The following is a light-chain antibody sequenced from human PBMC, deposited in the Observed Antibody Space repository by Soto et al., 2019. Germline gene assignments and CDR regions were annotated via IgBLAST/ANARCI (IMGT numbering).Light chain of an antibody. V-gene: IGKV3-20*01. Sequence: EIVLTQSPGTLSLSPGERATLSCRASQSVSSGYLGWYQQKPGQAPRLLIYGASSRATGIPDRFSGSGSGTDVSLTISRLEPADFAVYYCQQYGSSMYTFGQGTKLEIK. CDR1: QSVSSGY. J-gene: IGKJ2*01. CDR2: GAS. CDR3: QQYGSSMYT.